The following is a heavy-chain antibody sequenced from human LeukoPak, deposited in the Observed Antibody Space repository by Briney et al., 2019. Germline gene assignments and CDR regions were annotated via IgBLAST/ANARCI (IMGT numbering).Heavy chain of an antibody. J-gene: IGHJ4*02. Sequence: WIRQPPGKGLEWVGRIKGKVDGGTTDYPPPVNGRFTISRDDSRNTLYLQMNSLKTEDTALYYCTTGELNWGQGTLVTVSS. D-gene: IGHD3-10*01. V-gene: IGHV3-15*01. CDR3: TTGELN. CDR2: IKGKVDGGTT.